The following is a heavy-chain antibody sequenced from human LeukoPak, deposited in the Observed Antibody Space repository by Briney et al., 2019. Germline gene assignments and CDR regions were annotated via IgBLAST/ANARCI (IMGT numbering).Heavy chain of an antibody. CDR1: GFTFDDYG. CDR2: IKQDGSEK. Sequence: GGSLRLSCAASGFTFDDYGMNWVRQAPGKGLEWVANIKQDGSEKYYVDSVKGRFTISRDNAKNSLYLQMNSLRAEDTAVYYCARDKLGYEIFDYWGQGTLVTVSS. CDR3: ARDKLGYEIFDY. J-gene: IGHJ4*02. V-gene: IGHV3-7*01. D-gene: IGHD5-12*01.